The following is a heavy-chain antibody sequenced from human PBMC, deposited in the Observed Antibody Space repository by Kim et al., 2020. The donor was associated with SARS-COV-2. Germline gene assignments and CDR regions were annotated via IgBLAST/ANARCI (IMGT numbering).Heavy chain of an antibody. CDR2: IYYSGST. J-gene: IGHJ4*02. Sequence: SETLSLTCTVSGGSISSDYWCCIRQPPGKGLEWIGYIYYSGSTNYNPSLRSRVTISVDTSKNQFSLKLSSVTAADTAVYYCARLAYSGGYCYSGLNFDYWGQGTLVTVSS. V-gene: IGHV4-59*01. D-gene: IGHD2-21*02. CDR3: ARLAYSGGYCYSGLNFDY. CDR1: GGSISSDY.